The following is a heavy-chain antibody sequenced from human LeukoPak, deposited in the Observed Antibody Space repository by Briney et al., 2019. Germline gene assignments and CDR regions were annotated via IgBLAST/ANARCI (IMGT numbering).Heavy chain of an antibody. D-gene: IGHD6-13*01. CDR3: ARDHYSRNDH. V-gene: IGHV3-48*02. CDR2: ISGSSSTL. J-gene: IGHJ4*02. Sequence: GGSLRLSCAASGFTFSTYSMTWVRQAPGKGLEWVSYISGSSSTLYYAGSVKGRFTISRDNAKNSVYLQMNSLRDEDTAVYYCARDHYSRNDHWGQGTLVTVSS. CDR1: GFTFSTYS.